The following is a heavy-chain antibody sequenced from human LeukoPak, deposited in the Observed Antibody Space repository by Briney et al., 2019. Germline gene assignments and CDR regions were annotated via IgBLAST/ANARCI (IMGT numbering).Heavy chain of an antibody. CDR3: ARGPPLNPGDYDSSGYYYFDY. V-gene: IGHV4-34*01. CDR1: GGSFSGYY. J-gene: IGHJ4*02. D-gene: IGHD3-22*01. CDR2: INHSGST. Sequence: KPSETLSLTCAVYGGSFSGYYWTWIRQPPGKGLEWIGEINHSGSTNYNPSLQSRVTISVDTSKNRFSLKLTSVTAADTAVYYCARGPPLNPGDYDSSGYYYFDYWGQGTLVTVSS.